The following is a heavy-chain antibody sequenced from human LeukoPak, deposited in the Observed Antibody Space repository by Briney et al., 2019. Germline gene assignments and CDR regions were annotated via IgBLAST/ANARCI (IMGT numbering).Heavy chain of an antibody. CDR1: GGTFSSYA. Sequence: ASVKVSCKASGGTFSSYAISWVRQAPGQGLEWMGRIIPILGIANYAQKFQGRVTITADKSTSTAYMELSSLRSEDTAMYYCARADDSSGYYLYFDYWGQGTLVTVSS. V-gene: IGHV1-69*04. J-gene: IGHJ4*02. CDR3: ARADDSSGYYLYFDY. CDR2: IIPILGIA. D-gene: IGHD3-22*01.